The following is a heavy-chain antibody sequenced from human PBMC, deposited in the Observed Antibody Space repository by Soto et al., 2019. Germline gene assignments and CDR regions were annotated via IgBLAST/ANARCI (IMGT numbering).Heavy chain of an antibody. V-gene: IGHV4-39*01. J-gene: IGHJ4*02. Sequence: QLQLQESGPGLVKPSETLSLTCTVSGGSVNSGNYYWGWIRQPPGKGLEWIGNVYYSGSTSYNPSLKTRVTLSVDTSENQFSLRLSSVTAADTAVYYCSRRAFASGRREFWGQGTLVTVSS. CDR1: GGSVNSGNYY. D-gene: IGHD3-10*01. CDR3: SRRAFASGRREF. CDR2: VYYSGST.